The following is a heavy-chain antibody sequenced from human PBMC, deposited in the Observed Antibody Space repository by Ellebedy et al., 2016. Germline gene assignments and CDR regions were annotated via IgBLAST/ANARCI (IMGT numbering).Heavy chain of an antibody. CDR2: VFHSGTT. CDR1: GGSINSNNYF. V-gene: IGHV4-39*07. D-gene: IGHD3-10*01. J-gene: IGHJ2*01. CDR3: AGDVARITWIRGVPGYFDL. Sequence: SETLSLTCTVSGGSINSNNYFCGWIRQSPGKGLEWIGSVFHSGTTYYNPSLKSRVILSADVSKNQFSLNLTSVTAADTAVYYCAGDVARITWIRGVPGYFDLWGRGTLVTVSS.